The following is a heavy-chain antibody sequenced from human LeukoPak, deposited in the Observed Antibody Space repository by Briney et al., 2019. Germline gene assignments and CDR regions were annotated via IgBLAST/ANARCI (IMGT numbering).Heavy chain of an antibody. CDR3: ARDLRYCDIHYGMNV. CDR2: ISRNSGSI. Sequence: GGSLILSCSASGFTFDIYTMHWVRHAPGKGLEWVLAISRNSGSIAYADSVKGRFTISRDNAKNSLSLQMNSLRAEDSGLYSCARDLRYCDIHYGMNVWGQGTTVTVSS. J-gene: IGHJ6*02. V-gene: IGHV3-9*01. D-gene: IGHD3-9*01. CDR1: GFTFDIYT.